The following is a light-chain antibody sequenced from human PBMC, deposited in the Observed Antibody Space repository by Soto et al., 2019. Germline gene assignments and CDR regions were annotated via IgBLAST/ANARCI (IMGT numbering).Light chain of an antibody. Sequence: AIRMTQSPSSFSSSPGDRVTITCRASQGISSYLAWYQQKPGKAPKLLIYKASSLESGVPSRFSGSGSGTDFTLTISGLQPDDFATYYCQQYHTFSIAFGQGTRLEIK. CDR3: QQYHTFSIA. CDR2: KAS. J-gene: IGKJ5*01. V-gene: IGKV1-8*01. CDR1: QGISSY.